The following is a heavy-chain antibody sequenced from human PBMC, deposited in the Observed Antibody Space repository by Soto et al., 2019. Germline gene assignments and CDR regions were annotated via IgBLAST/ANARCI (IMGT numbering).Heavy chain of an antibody. CDR3: TTEETTVTSVDY. CDR2: IRSKAYGGTT. CDR1: GFTFGDYA. J-gene: IGHJ4*02. D-gene: IGHD4-17*01. V-gene: IGHV3-49*03. Sequence: GGSLRLSCTASGFTFGDYAMSWFRQAPGKGLEWVGFIRSKAYGGTTEYAASVKGRFTISRDDSKSIAYLQMNSLKIEDTAVYYCTTEETTVTSVDYWGQGTLVTVSS.